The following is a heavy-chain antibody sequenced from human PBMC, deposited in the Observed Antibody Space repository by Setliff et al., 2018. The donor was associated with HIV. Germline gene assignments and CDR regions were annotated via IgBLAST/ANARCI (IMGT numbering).Heavy chain of an antibody. V-gene: IGHV1-18*01. J-gene: IGHJ4*02. CDR1: GYTFTNYV. D-gene: IGHD3-10*01. CDR3: TRVHCDGTGGDY. Sequence: ASVKVSCKTSGYTFTNYVISWVRQAPGQRLEWMGWISGCNRNTNYAEKFQGRLTLTTDTSTSTVYLELRSLTSDDTAVYYCTRVHCDGTGGDYWGQGTLVTVSS. CDR2: ISGCNRNT.